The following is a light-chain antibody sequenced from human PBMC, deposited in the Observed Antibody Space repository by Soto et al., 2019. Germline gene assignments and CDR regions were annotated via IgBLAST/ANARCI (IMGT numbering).Light chain of an antibody. CDR3: QQSYDNLT. CDR2: AAS. CDR1: QSINTN. J-gene: IGKJ3*01. Sequence: DIEMTQAPSSLSASVGGTVTITCRASQSINTNLNWYQHKVGEAPKLLIYAASSLQSGVPSRFRGSGSGTHFTLTISSLQPEDFATYSCQQSYDNLTFGPGTKVDIK. V-gene: IGKV1-39*01.